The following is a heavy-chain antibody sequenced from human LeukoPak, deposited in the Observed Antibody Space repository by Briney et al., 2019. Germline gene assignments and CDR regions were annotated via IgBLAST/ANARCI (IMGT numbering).Heavy chain of an antibody. CDR2: ISGSGGST. CDR3: AKDGERYGSGSINWFDP. Sequence: HPGGSLRLSCAASGFTFSSYAMSWVRQAPGKGLEWVSAISGSGGSTYYADSVKGRFTISRDNSKNTLYLQMNSLRAEDTAVYYCAKDGERYGSGSINWFDPWGQGTLVTVSS. V-gene: IGHV3-23*01. J-gene: IGHJ5*02. CDR1: GFTFSSYA. D-gene: IGHD3-10*01.